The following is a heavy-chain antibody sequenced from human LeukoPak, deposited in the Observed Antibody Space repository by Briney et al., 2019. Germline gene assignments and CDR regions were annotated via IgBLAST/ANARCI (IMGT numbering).Heavy chain of an antibody. J-gene: IGHJ4*02. V-gene: IGHV4-34*01. CDR3: ARRPYCSSTSCPDY. D-gene: IGHD2-2*01. Sequence: SETLSLTCTVSGGSTSSYYWSWIRQPPGKGLEWIGEINHSGSTNYNPSLKSRVTISVDTSKNQFSLKLSSVTAADTAVYYCARRPYCSSTSCPDYWGQGTLVTVSS. CDR2: INHSGST. CDR1: GGSTSSYY.